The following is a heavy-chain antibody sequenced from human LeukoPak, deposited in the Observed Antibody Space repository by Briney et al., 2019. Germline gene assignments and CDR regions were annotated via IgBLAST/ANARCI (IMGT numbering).Heavy chain of an antibody. CDR2: ISYDGSNK. CDR3: ARGRGIVVVPAASPFDY. J-gene: IGHJ4*02. CDR1: GFTFSSYA. D-gene: IGHD2-2*01. Sequence: HPGGSLRLSCAASGFTFSSYAMHWVRQAPDKGLEWVAVISYDGSNKYYADSVKGRFTISRDNSKNTLYLQMNSLRAEDTAVYYCARGRGIVVVPAASPFDYWGQGTLVTVSS. V-gene: IGHV3-30-3*01.